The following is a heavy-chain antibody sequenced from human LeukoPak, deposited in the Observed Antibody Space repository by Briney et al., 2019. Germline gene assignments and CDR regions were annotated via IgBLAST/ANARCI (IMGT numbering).Heavy chain of an antibody. Sequence: SETLSLTFTVSGASISGSFWSWIRQPPGKGLEWIGYIFYGGTTSYNPLLKSRATISVDASKNQFSLKLSSVTSADTAVYYCVKLFTAGWRIDYWGQGALVAVSS. CDR1: GASISGSF. CDR2: IFYGGTT. D-gene: IGHD6-19*01. J-gene: IGHJ4*02. CDR3: VKLFTAGWRIDY. V-gene: IGHV4-59*01.